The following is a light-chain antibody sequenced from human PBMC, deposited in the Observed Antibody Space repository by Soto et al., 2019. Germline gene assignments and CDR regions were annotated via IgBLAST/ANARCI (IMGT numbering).Light chain of an antibody. CDR1: SSDVGSYNL. V-gene: IGLV2-23*01. Sequence: QSALTQPASVSGSPGQSITISCTGTSSDVGSYNLVSWYQQHPGKAPKLMIYEGSKRPSGVSNRFSGSKSGNTASLTISGLQAVDEADYYCCSYAGSNYVFGTGTKV. J-gene: IGLJ1*01. CDR3: CSYAGSNYV. CDR2: EGS.